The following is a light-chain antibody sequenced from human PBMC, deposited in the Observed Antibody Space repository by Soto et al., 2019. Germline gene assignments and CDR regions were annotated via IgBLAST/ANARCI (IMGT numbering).Light chain of an antibody. CDR1: QSVFYSSTNKNY. CDR2: WAS. Sequence: DIVMTQSPDSLAVSLGERATINCRSSQSVFYSSTNKNYLAWYQQKPGQPPELLIYWASTRASGVPDRFSGSVSGTDFTLTISSLQAEDVAVYYCHQYYNTPRTFGQGTKLEIK. J-gene: IGKJ2*01. V-gene: IGKV4-1*01. CDR3: HQYYNTPRT.